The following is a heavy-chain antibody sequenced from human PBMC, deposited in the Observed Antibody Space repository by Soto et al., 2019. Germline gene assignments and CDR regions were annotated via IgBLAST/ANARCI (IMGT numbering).Heavy chain of an antibody. V-gene: IGHV1-46*01. D-gene: IGHD3-22*01. J-gene: IGHJ1*01. Sequence: GASVKVSCKASGYTFTSYYMHWVRQAPGQGLEWMGIINPSGGSTSYAQKFQGRVTMTRDTSTSTVYMELSSLRSEDTAVYYCAREAYYYDSSGYYAEYFQHWGQGTLVTVS. CDR3: AREAYYYDSSGYYAEYFQH. CDR1: GYTFTSYY. CDR2: INPSGGST.